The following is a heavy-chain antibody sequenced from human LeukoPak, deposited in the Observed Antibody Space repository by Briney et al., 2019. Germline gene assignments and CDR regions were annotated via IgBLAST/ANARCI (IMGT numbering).Heavy chain of an antibody. Sequence: SETLSLTCTVSGGSISSYYWSWIRQPAGKGLVWIGRIYTSGSTNYNPSLKSRVTMSVDTSKNQFSLKLSSVTAADTAVYYCAGLYYYGSGSSFDYWGQGTLVTVSS. CDR1: GGSISSYY. CDR2: IYTSGST. J-gene: IGHJ4*02. V-gene: IGHV4-4*07. D-gene: IGHD3-10*01. CDR3: AGLYYYGSGSSFDY.